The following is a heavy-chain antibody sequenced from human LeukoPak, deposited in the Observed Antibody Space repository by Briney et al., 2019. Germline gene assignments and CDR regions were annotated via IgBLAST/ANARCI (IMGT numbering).Heavy chain of an antibody. CDR1: GYTFTNYG. Sequence: ASVKVSCKASGYTFTNYGISWVRQAPGQGLEWMGWISAYNGNTNYAQKLQGRVTMTTDTSTSTAYMELRSLRSDDTAVYYCARDRGYCSGGSCLVDYWGQGTLVTVSS. V-gene: IGHV1-18*01. CDR3: ARDRGYCSGGSCLVDY. D-gene: IGHD2-15*01. J-gene: IGHJ4*02. CDR2: ISAYNGNT.